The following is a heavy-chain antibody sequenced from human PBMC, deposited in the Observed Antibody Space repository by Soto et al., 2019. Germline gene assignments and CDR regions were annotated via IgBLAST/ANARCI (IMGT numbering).Heavy chain of an antibody. V-gene: IGHV1-2*02. D-gene: IGHD6-13*01. CDR2: INPNSGGT. CDR1: GYTFTGYY. J-gene: IGHJ4*02. CDR3: ARDRAFPGIAAAAGTFSDY. Sequence: WASVKVSCKASGYTFTGYYMHWVRQAPGQGLEWMGWINPNSGGTNYAQKFQGRVTMTRDTSISTAYMELSRLRSDDTAVYYCARDRAFPGIAAAAGTFSDYWGQGTLVTVSS.